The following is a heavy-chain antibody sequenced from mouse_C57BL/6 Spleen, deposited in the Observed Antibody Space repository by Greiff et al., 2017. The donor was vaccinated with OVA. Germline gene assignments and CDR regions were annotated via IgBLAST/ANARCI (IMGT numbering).Heavy chain of an antibody. J-gene: IGHJ2*01. D-gene: IGHD1-1*01. CDR3: ALITTVVARYYFDY. V-gene: IGHV1-52*01. Sequence: VQLQQPGAELVRPGSSVKLSCKASGYTFTSYWMHWVKQRPIQGLEWIGNIDPSDSETHYNQKFKDKATLTVDKSSSTAYMQLSSLTSEDSAVYYCALITTVVARYYFDYWGQGTTLTVSS. CDR2: IDPSDSET. CDR1: GYTFTSYW.